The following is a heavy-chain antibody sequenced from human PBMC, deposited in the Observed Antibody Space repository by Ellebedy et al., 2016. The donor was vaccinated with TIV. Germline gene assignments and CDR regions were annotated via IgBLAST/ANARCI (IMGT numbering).Heavy chain of an antibody. D-gene: IGHD3-10*01. CDR3: ARDTTDPFGIFDL. V-gene: IGHV3-48*04. J-gene: IGHJ4*02. Sequence: GESLKISCAASGFTFSSYSMNWVRPGPGKGLEWVAYISSSRTTIYHADSVKGRFTISRDNTRNSLYLQMNSLRAEDTAVYYCARDTTDPFGIFDLWGQGTLVTVSS. CDR2: ISSSRTTI. CDR1: GFTFSSYS.